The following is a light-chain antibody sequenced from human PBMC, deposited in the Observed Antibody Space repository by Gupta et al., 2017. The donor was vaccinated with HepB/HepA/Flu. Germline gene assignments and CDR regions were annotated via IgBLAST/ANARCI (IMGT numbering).Light chain of an antibody. V-gene: IGLV2-14*01. Sequence: QSALTQPASVSGSPGQSITISCTGTSSDVGGYNYVSWYQQHPGKAPKLMIYDVSNRPSGVSNRFSGSKSGNTASLTXSXLQAEDXADYYCSSYTSSSTLVFGTGTKVTVL. CDR2: DVS. CDR3: SSYTSSSTLV. CDR1: SSDVGGYNY. J-gene: IGLJ1*01.